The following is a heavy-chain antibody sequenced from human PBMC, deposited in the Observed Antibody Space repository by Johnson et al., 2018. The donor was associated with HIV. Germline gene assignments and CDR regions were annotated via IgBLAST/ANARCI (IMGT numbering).Heavy chain of an antibody. V-gene: IGHV3-7*01. CDR2: INQDGFEQ. Sequence: MQLVESVGTLVQPGGSLRLSCAASGFSFSTYWMSWVHQAPGKGLEWVANINQDGFEQYHVDSVKGRFTISRDNAKNSLFLQMNSLRAEDTAVYYCASFAVVPGLGGAFDIWGQGTMVTVSS. CDR1: GFSFSTYW. J-gene: IGHJ3*02. CDR3: ASFAVVPGLGGAFDI. D-gene: IGHD2-15*01.